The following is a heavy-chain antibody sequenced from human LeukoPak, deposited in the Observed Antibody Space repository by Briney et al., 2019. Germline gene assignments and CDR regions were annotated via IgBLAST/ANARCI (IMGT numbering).Heavy chain of an antibody. CDR3: AKTPGGSSSLGYFDY. CDR1: GFTFSSYG. CDR2: IRYDGSNK. J-gene: IGHJ4*02. D-gene: IGHD6-13*01. V-gene: IGHV3-30*02. Sequence: GGSLRLSCAASGFTFSSYGMHWVRQAPGKGLEWVAFIRYDGSNKYYADSVKGRFTISRDNSKKTLYLQMNSLRAEDTAVYYCAKTPGGSSSLGYFDYWGQGTLVTVSS.